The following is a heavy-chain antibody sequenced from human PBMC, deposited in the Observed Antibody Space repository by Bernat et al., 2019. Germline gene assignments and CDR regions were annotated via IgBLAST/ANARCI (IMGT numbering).Heavy chain of an antibody. CDR3: ARIAYCGGDCSDDNWFDP. CDR1: GFTFSSYW. V-gene: IGHV3-7*01. Sequence: EVQLVESGGGLAQPGGSLRLSCAASGFTFSSYWMSWVRQAPGKGLEWVANIKQDGSQTYYVDSVKGRFTISRDNAKNSLYLQMNSLRDEDTAVYYCARIAYCGGDCSDDNWFDPWGQGTLVTVSS. J-gene: IGHJ5*02. CDR2: IKQDGSQT. D-gene: IGHD2-21*02.